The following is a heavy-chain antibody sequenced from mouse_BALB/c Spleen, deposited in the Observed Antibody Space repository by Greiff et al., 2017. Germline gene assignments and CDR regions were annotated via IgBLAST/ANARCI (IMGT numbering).Heavy chain of an antibody. CDR1: GYTFTSYW. CDR2: INPSTGYT. J-gene: IGHJ3*01. D-gene: IGHD2-10*02. V-gene: IGHV1-7*01. Sequence: VQLQQSGAELAKPGASVKMSCKASGYTFTSYWMHWVKQRPGQGLEWIGYINPSTGYTEYNQKFKDKATLTADKSSSTAYMQLSSLTSEDSAVYDCAWYGNYGGWFAYWGQGTLVTVSA. CDR3: AWYGNYGGWFAY.